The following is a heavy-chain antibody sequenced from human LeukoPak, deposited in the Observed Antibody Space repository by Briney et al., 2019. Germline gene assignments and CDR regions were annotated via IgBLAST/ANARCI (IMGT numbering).Heavy chain of an antibody. D-gene: IGHD2-15*01. CDR1: GYTFTSYG. CDR3: ATLCCGSYYMDV. Sequence: ASVKVSCKASGYTFTSYGIGWVRQAPGQGLEWMGWISAYNGNTNYAQKLQGRVTMTRDMSTSTVYMELSSLRSEDTAVYYCATLCCGSYYMDVWGKGTTVTVSS. CDR2: ISAYNGNT. J-gene: IGHJ6*03. V-gene: IGHV1-18*01.